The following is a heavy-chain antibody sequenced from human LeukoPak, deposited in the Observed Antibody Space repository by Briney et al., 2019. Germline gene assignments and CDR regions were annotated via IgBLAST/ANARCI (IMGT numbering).Heavy chain of an antibody. Sequence: PGRSLTLSCAASGFTFSSYGMHWVRQAPGKGPEWMAFITYDGSNTYYADSVKGRFTLSRDNSKDTLYLQMNSLRAADTAVYYCARPGGYAFDIWGQGTMVTVSS. D-gene: IGHD3-10*01. CDR1: GFTFSSYG. J-gene: IGHJ3*02. CDR3: ARPGGYAFDI. V-gene: IGHV3-30*19. CDR2: ITYDGSNT.